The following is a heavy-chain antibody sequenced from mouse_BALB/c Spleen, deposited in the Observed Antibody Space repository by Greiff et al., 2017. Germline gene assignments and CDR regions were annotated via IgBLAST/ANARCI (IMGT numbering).Heavy chain of an antibody. CDR2: ISSGGSYT. V-gene: IGHV5-6*01. D-gene: IGHD1-1*01. CDR3: ARHGSSYRNAMDY. CDR1: GFTFSSYG. Sequence: EVHLVESGGDLVKPGGSLKLSCAASGFTFSSYGMSWVRQTPDKRLEWVATISSGGSYTYYPDSVKGRFTISRDNAKNTLYLQMSSLKSEDTAMYYCARHGSSYRNAMDYWGQGTSVTVSS. J-gene: IGHJ4*01.